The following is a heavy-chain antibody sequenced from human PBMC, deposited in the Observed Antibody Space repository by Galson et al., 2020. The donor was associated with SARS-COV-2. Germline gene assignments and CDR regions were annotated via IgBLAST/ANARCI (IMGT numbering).Heavy chain of an antibody. V-gene: IGHV4-59*08. Sequence: RQSPWKGLEWMGHIYYTGITNYNPSLRGRVTISIDTSKYQFSLKLSSVTAADTAVYYCAGVTNYYDSRRFPKRWVDRWGQGALVTVSS. CDR2: IYYTGIT. CDR3: AGVTNYYDSRRFPKRWVDR. D-gene: IGHD3-22*01. J-gene: IGHJ4*02.